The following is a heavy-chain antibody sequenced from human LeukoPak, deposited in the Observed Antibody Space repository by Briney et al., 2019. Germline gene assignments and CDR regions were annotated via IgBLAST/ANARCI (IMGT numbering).Heavy chain of an antibody. V-gene: IGHV1-24*01. CDR1: GYTLTELS. CDR2: FDPEDGET. J-gene: IGHJ4*02. D-gene: IGHD6-13*01. Sequence: ASVKVSCKVSGYTLTELSMHWVRQAPGKGLEWMGGFDPEDGETIYAQKFQGRVTMTEDTSTDTAYMELSSLRSEDTAVYYCATDIEQLVRFDYWGRGTLVTVSS. CDR3: ATDIEQLVRFDY.